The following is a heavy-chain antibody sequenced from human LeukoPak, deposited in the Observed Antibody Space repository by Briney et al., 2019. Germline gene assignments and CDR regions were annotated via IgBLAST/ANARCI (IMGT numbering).Heavy chain of an antibody. CDR2: ISAYNGNT. D-gene: IGHD3-10*01. Sequence: GASVKVSCKASGYTFTSYGISWVRQAPGQGLEWMGWISAYNGNTNYAQKLQGRVTMTTDTSTSTAYMELSSLRSEDTAVYYCAASYITMVRGVIMGWFDPWGQGTLVTVSS. CDR3: AASYITMVRGVIMGWFDP. CDR1: GYTFTSYG. V-gene: IGHV1-18*01. J-gene: IGHJ5*02.